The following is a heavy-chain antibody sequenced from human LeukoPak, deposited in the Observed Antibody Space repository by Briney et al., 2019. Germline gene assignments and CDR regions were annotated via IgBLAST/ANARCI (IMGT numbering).Heavy chain of an antibody. CDR1: GYTFTGYY. CDR2: INPNSGGT. Sequence: ASVKVSCKASGYTFTGYYMHWVRQAPGQGLEWMGWINPNSGGTNYAKKFQGRVTMTRDTSISTAYMELSRLRSDDTAMYYCARDLVGDYYGSGSYPPDAFDIWGQGTMVTVSS. D-gene: IGHD3-10*01. J-gene: IGHJ3*02. CDR3: ARDLVGDYYGSGSYPPDAFDI. V-gene: IGHV1-2*02.